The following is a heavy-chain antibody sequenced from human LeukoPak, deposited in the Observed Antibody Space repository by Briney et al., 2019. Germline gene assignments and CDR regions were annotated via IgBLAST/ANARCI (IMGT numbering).Heavy chain of an antibody. V-gene: IGHV4-31*11. D-gene: IGHD5-24*01. J-gene: IGHJ4*02. CDR1: GGSFSGYY. CDR2: IYYSGST. CDR3: ARGGGYNPFGY. Sequence: SETLSLTCAVYGGSFSGYYWSWIRQHPGKGLEWIGYIYYSGSTYYNPSLKSRVTISVDTSKNQFSLKLSSVTAADTAVYYCARGGGYNPFGYWGQETLVTVSS.